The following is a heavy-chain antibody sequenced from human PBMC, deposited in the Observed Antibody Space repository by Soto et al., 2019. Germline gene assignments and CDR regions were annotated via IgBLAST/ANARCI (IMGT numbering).Heavy chain of an antibody. CDR3: ARYASARITGTIRYNWFDP. CDR1: GGTFSSYA. J-gene: IGHJ5*02. Sequence: SVKVSCKASGGTFSSYAISWVRQAPGQGLEWMGGIIPIFGTANYAQKFQGRVTITADESTGTAYMELSSLRSEDTAVYYCARYASARITGTIRYNWFDPWGQGTLVTVSS. D-gene: IGHD1-20*01. V-gene: IGHV1-69*13. CDR2: IIPIFGTA.